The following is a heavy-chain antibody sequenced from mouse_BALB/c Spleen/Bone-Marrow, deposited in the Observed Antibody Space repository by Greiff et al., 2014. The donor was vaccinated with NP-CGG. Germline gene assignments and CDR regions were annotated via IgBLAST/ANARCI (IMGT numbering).Heavy chain of an antibody. Sequence: QVQLQPSGAELVKPGASVKLSCKASGYTFTGYWVPWVKQRPGQGLWGIGEINPSNGRTNYNEKFKSMATLTVDKSSSTAYMQLSSLTSEDSAVFYCARLIYGSSYIVDFWGQGTSVTVSS. CDR3: ARLIYGSSYIVDF. V-gene: IGHV1S81*02. D-gene: IGHD1-1*01. CDR1: GYTFTGYW. J-gene: IGHJ4*01. CDR2: INPSNGRT.